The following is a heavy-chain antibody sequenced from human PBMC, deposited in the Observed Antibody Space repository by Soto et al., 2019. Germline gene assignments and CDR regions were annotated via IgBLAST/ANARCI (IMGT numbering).Heavy chain of an antibody. D-gene: IGHD4-17*01. Sequence: PGGSLRLSCAASGFTFSSYWMSWVRQAPGKGLEWVANIKQDGSEKYYVDSVKGRFTISRDNAKNSLYLQMNSLRAEDTAVYYCASGMPDDYGEHGYYYYGMDVCGQGTTVTVYS. CDR3: ASGMPDDYGEHGYYYYGMDV. V-gene: IGHV3-7*03. J-gene: IGHJ6*02. CDR1: GFTFSSYW. CDR2: IKQDGSEK.